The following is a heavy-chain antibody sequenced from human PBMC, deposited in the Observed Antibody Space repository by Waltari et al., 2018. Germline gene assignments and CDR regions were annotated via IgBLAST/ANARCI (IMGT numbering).Heavy chain of an antibody. J-gene: IGHJ3*02. CDR2: IKSKTEGGTT. CDR3: TTDYGDYVDAFDI. Sequence: EVQLVESGGGLVKPGGSLRLSCAASGFTFSNAWMSWVRQAPGKGLGWVGRIKSKTEGGTTDYAAPVKGRFTISRDDSKNTLYLQMNSLKTEDTAVYYCTTDYGDYVDAFDIWGQGTMVTVSS. V-gene: IGHV3-15*01. D-gene: IGHD4-17*01. CDR1: GFTFSNAW.